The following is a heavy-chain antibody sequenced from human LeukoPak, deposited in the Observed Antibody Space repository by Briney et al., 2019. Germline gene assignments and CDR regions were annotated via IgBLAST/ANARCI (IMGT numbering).Heavy chain of an antibody. Sequence: PSETLSLTCAVYGGSFSGYYWSWIRQPPGKGLEWIGEINHSGSTNYNPSLKSRVTILVDTSKNQFSLKLSSVTAADTAVYYCARGGRVWFGELFHRYYFDYWGQGTLVTVSS. J-gene: IGHJ4*02. CDR2: INHSGST. D-gene: IGHD3-10*01. CDR1: GGSFSGYY. CDR3: ARGGRVWFGELFHRYYFDY. V-gene: IGHV4-34*01.